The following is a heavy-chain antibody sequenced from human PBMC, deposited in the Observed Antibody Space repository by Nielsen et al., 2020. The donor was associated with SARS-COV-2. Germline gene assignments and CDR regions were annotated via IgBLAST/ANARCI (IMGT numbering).Heavy chain of an antibody. J-gene: IGHJ4*02. CDR3: ARHLRGYIDY. CDR1: GYTFTSYT. Sequence: ASVKVSCKASGYTFTSYTIHWVRQAPGQRLEWMGWINAGNGNTRYSQKFQGRVTITRDTSASTAYMELSSLRSEDTAVYYCARHLRGYIDYWGQGTLVTVSS. CDR2: INAGNGNT. V-gene: IGHV1-3*01.